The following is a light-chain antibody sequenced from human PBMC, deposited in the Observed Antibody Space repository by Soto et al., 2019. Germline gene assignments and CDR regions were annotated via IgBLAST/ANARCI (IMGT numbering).Light chain of an antibody. CDR2: DAS. Sequence: DIQMTQSPSSLSASVGDRVTITCQASQDITNYLNWYQQKPGKAPKLLIYDASNLETGVPSRFSGSGSGTDFPFTISSLQPEDIATYYCQQYDNLPPLFGQGTKLEIK. J-gene: IGKJ2*01. CDR3: QQYDNLPPL. CDR1: QDITNY. V-gene: IGKV1-33*01.